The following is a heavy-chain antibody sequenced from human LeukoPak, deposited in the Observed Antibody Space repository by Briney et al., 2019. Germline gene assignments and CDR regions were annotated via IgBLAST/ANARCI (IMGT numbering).Heavy chain of an antibody. CDR1: GFTFSSYS. Sequence: PGGSLRLSCAASGFTFSSYSMSWVRQAPGKGLERVSAISGSGGSTYYADSVKGRFTISRDNSKNTLYLQMNSLRAEDTAVYYCAKARALGYYFDYWGQGTLVTVSS. V-gene: IGHV3-23*01. CDR3: AKARALGYYFDY. CDR2: ISGSGGST. J-gene: IGHJ4*02.